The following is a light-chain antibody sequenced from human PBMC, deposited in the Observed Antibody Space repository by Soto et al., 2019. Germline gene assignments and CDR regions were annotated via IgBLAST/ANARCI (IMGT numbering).Light chain of an antibody. CDR1: SSDVGSYNL. CDR2: EGS. Sequence: SVLAQPASVSGSAGQSITISCTGTSSDVGSYNLVSWYQQHPGKAPKLMIYEGSKRPSGVSNRFSGSKSGNTASLTISGLQAEDEADYYCCSYAGSSTYVFGTGTKGNVL. J-gene: IGLJ1*01. CDR3: CSYAGSSTYV. V-gene: IGLV2-23*01.